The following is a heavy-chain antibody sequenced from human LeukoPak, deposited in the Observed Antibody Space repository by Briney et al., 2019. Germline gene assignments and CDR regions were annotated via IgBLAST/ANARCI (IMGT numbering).Heavy chain of an antibody. V-gene: IGHV1-69*13. CDR1: GGTFSSYA. D-gene: IGHD1-26*01. CDR2: IIPIFGTA. J-gene: IGHJ6*02. Sequence: SVKVSCKASGGTFSSYAISWVRQAPGQGLEWMGGIIPIFGTANYAQKFQGRVTITADESTSTAYMELSSLRSEDTAVYYCASLVGATPHPHYYYYGMDVWGQGTTVTVSS. CDR3: ASLVGATPHPHYYYYGMDV.